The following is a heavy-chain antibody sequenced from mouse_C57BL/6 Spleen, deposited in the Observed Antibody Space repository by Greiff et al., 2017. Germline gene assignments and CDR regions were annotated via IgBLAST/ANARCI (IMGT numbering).Heavy chain of an antibody. CDR2: IRNKANGYTT. D-gene: IGHD2-3*01. CDR3: ASLDGTDWAMDY. Sequence: EVHLVESGGGLVQPGGSLSLSCAASGFTFTDYYMSWVRQPPGKALEWLGFIRNKANGYTTEYSASVKGRFTISRDNSQSILYLQMNALRAEDSATYYCASLDGTDWAMDYWGQGTSVTVSS. V-gene: IGHV7-3*01. J-gene: IGHJ4*01. CDR1: GFTFTDYY.